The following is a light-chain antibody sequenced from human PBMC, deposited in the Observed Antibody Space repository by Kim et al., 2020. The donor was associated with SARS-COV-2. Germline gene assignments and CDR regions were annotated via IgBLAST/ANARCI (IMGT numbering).Light chain of an antibody. CDR3: QQRSSWPLT. CDR1: QSVRNY. CDR2: DTD. V-gene: IGKV3-11*01. Sequence: EIVLTQSPATLSLSPGERATLSCRASQSVRNYLAWYRQKPGQAPTLLIYDTDNRATGIPTRFSDSGSGTDFTLSISNLDPEDFAVYYCQQRSSWPLTFGGGTKVDIK. J-gene: IGKJ4*01.